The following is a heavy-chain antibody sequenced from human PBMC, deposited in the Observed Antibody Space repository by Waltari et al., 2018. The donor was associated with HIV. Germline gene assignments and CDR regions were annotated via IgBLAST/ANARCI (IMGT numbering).Heavy chain of an antibody. CDR2: VYTTGRT. D-gene: IGHD1-7*01. CDR1: GVSVDYGPYY. J-gene: IGHJ5*02. CDR3: ARANMGFYNWNYVNWFDP. Sequence: QVQLQESGPGLVKPSQTLSLTCDVSGVSVDYGPYYWTWIRQPAGKGLEGIGRVYTTGRTNYNVSLESRVSISLETSKNQFSLKLTSVTAADSAVYYCARANMGFYNWNYVNWFDPWGQGILVTVSS. V-gene: IGHV4-61*02.